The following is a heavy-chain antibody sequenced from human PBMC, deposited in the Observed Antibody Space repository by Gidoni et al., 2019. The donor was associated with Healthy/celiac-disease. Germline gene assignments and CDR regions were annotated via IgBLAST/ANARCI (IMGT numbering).Heavy chain of an antibody. D-gene: IGHD2-21*01. CDR1: GFTLSSYA. CDR3: AKDTQLCFDY. CDR2: ISGSCGST. V-gene: IGHV3-23*01. Sequence: VQLLESGGGVVQPGGSRRLSCAASGFTLSSYAMSWVRQAPGKELELVSAISGSCGSTYYADSVKGRFTISRDNSKNTLYLQMNSLRAEDTAVYYCAKDTQLCFDYWGQGPLVTVSS. J-gene: IGHJ4*02.